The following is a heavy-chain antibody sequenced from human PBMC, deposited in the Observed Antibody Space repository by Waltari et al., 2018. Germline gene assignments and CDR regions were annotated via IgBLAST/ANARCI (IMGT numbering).Heavy chain of an antibody. CDR1: GRNCSNYA. J-gene: IGHJ6*02. D-gene: IGHD4-4*01. Sequence: QVQLVQSGAEVKKPGSSVKVSCKAPGRNCSNYATSWVRQAPGQGLEWMGRIISILGRANYAQKFQGRVTITADKSTSTAYMELSSLRSEDTAVYYCAGQDYSNDYYFYYDMDVWGQGTTVTVSS. V-gene: IGHV1-69*04. CDR2: IISILGRA. CDR3: AGQDYSNDYYFYYDMDV.